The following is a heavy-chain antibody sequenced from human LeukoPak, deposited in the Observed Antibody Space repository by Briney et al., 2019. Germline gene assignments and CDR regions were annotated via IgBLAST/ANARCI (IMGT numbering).Heavy chain of an antibody. CDR3: ARQGVAGTRDY. CDR1: GGSISSDGYY. CDR2: IYYSGST. D-gene: IGHD6-19*01. V-gene: IGHV4-31*03. J-gene: IGHJ4*02. Sequence: SQTLSLTCTVSGGSISSDGYYWSWIRQHPGKGLEWIGYIYYSGSTYYNPSLKSRVTISVDTSKNQFSLKLSSVTAADTAVYYCARQGVAGTRDYWGQGTLVTVSS.